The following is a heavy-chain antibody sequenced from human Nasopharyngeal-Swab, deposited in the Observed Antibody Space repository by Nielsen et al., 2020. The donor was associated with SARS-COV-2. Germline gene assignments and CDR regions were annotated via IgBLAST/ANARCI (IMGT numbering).Heavy chain of an antibody. CDR3: ARTYYDFWSGYFGFDY. D-gene: IGHD3-3*01. CDR2: ISAYNGNT. CDR1: GYTFTSYG. V-gene: IGHV1-18*04. J-gene: IGHJ4*02. Sequence: ASVKVSCKASGYTFTSYGISWVRQAPGQGLEWMGWISAYNGNTNYAQKLQGRVTMTTDTSTSTAYMELRSLRSDDTAVHYCARTYYDFWSGYFGFDYWGQGTLVTVSS.